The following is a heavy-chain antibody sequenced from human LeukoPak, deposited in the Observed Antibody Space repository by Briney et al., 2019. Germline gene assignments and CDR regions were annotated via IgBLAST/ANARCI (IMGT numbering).Heavy chain of an antibody. CDR1: GSSLSGLS. J-gene: IGHJ4*02. CDR3: VTGDHSPNYFHY. Sequence: GASVKVSCTVSGSSLSGLSMHWVRHSRPKGLEWLGGFHPENDEIIYAENFQGRVTMTEDTSTDTAYMELRSLRSEDTAVYYCVTGDHSPNYFHYWGQGTLVTVSS. V-gene: IGHV1-24*01. D-gene: IGHD1-26*01. CDR2: FHPENDEI.